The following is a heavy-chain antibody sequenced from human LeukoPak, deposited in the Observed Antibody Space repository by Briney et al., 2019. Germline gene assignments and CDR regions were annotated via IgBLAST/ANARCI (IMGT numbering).Heavy chain of an antibody. CDR1: GYTFTSFD. CDR2: MKSNNGHT. D-gene: IGHD7-27*01. J-gene: IGHJ4*02. V-gene: IGHV1-8*01. CDR3: ARGPPNWGMVGY. Sequence: GASVKVSCKASGYTFTSFDFNWVRQATGQGLEWMGWMKSNNGHTGYAQKFQGRVTMTRATSISTAYMELSSLTFEDTAVYYCARGPPNWGMVGYWGQGTLVTVSS.